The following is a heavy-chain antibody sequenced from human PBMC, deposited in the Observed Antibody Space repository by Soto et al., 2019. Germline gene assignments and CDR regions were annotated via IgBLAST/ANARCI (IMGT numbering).Heavy chain of an antibody. CDR1: GVSFSSYA. CDR2: IIPIFGTA. Sequence: GASVKGSCKASGVSFSSYAISWVRQAPGQGLEWMGGIIPIFGTANYAQKFQGRVTITADESTSTAYMELSSLRSEDTAVYYCARVDGLHCSGGSCPHYYYGMDVWGQGTTVTVSS. V-gene: IGHV1-69*13. J-gene: IGHJ6*02. CDR3: ARVDGLHCSGGSCPHYYYGMDV. D-gene: IGHD2-15*01.